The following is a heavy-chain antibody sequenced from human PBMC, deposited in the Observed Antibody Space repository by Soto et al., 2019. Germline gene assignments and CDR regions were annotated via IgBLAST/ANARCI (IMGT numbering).Heavy chain of an antibody. J-gene: IGHJ6*02. CDR1: GGSFSGYY. D-gene: IGHD6-13*01. CDR2: INHSGST. Sequence: SETLSLTCAVYGGSFSGYYWSWIRQPPGKGLEWIGEINHSGSTNYNPSLKSRVTISVDTSKNQFSLKLSSVTAADTAVYYCAARIAAGFYYYYYGMDVWGQGTTVTVSS. V-gene: IGHV4-34*01. CDR3: AARIAAGFYYYYYGMDV.